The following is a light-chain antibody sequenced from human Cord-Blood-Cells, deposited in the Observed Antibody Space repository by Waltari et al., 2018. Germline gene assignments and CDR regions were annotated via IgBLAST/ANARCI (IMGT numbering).Light chain of an antibody. CDR2: SNN. Sequence: QSVLTQPPSASGTPGQRVTISCSGSSSNIGSNTVNWYQQLPGTAPKLLFYSNNQRPSGVPDRFSGSKSGTSASLAISGLQSEDEADYYCAAWDDSLNGHAVFGGGTQLTVL. CDR3: AAWDDSLNGHAV. CDR1: SSNIGSNT. V-gene: IGLV1-44*01. J-gene: IGLJ7*01.